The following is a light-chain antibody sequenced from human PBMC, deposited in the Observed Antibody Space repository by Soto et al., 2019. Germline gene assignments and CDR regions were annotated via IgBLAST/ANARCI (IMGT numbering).Light chain of an antibody. J-gene: IGKJ4*01. Sequence: EIVLTQSPVTLSLSPGERATLSCRASQSVFSSLAWYQQKPGQAPRLLIYDASTRATAIPARFRGSGSGTDFTLTISSLEPEDFAVYYCHQRSNWPLTFGGVPKVEIK. CDR3: HQRSNWPLT. V-gene: IGKV3-11*01. CDR1: QSVFSS. CDR2: DAS.